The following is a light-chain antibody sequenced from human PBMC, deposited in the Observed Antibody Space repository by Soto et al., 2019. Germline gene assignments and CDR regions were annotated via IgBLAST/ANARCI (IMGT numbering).Light chain of an antibody. CDR1: QSVSSSY. CDR2: GAS. J-gene: IGKJ2*01. Sequence: ESVLTQSPGTLSLSPVERATLSCRASQSVSSSYLAWYQQKPGQAPRLLIYGASSRATGIPDRFSGSGSGTDFTLTISRLEPEDFAVYYCQQYGSSPRYTFGQGTKLEIK. CDR3: QQYGSSPRYT. V-gene: IGKV3-20*01.